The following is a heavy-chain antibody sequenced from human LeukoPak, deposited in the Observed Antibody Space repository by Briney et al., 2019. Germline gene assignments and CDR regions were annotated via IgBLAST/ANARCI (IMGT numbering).Heavy chain of an antibody. J-gene: IGHJ5*02. CDR3: VRHTHNPAFDP. D-gene: IGHD1-14*01. V-gene: IGHV4-39*01. CDR1: GGSISSSNYY. Sequence: SETLSLTCTVSGGSISSSNYYWAWTRQPPGKGLEWIGSVYYNANTYYNPSLKGRVTVSADMSKNQFSLKLNSLTAADTAAYYCVRHTHNPAFDPWGQGTLVTVSS. CDR2: VYYNANT.